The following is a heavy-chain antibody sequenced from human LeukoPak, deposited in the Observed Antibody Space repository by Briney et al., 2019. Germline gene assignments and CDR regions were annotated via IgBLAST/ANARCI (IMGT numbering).Heavy chain of an antibody. J-gene: IGHJ4*02. D-gene: IGHD3-16*02. Sequence: PGGSLRLSCAAPGFTVSSNYMSWVRQAPGKALQWVSVIYSGGTTYYADSVKGRFTISRDNSKDTLYLQMNSLRAEDTAVYYCAGGGSNRRFDFWGQGTLVTVSS. V-gene: IGHV3-53*01. CDR3: AGGGSNRRFDF. CDR2: IYSGGTT. CDR1: GFTVSSNY.